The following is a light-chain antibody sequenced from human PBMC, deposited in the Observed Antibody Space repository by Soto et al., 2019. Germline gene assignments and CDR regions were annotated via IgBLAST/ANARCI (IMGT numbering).Light chain of an antibody. CDR1: QSVSSNY. Sequence: ESVLTQSPGTLSLSPVERATLSCRASQSVSSNYLAWYQQKPGQAPRLLIYGASTRATGIPDRFSGSGSGTDFTLTISRLDPEDFAVYYCQQYGSSTWKFGQGTKVDIK. CDR3: QQYGSSTWK. CDR2: GAS. V-gene: IGKV3-20*01. J-gene: IGKJ1*01.